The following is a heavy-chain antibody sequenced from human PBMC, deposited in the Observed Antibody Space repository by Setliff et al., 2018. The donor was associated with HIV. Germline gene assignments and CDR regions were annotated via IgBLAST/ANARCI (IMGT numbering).Heavy chain of an antibody. D-gene: IGHD3-16*01. CDR2: INAAISHT. V-gene: IGHV1-3*01. CDR1: GYSFSSYA. Sequence: ASVRVSCKASGYSFSSYAIHWVRQAAGQSPEWLGWINAAISHTRYSPKFQDRVTSTTDTSAGTIHMEMRSLRSEDTAVYYCVGGRGGFFDEPFDMWGPGTRVTVSS. J-gene: IGHJ3*02. CDR3: VGGRGGFFDEPFDM.